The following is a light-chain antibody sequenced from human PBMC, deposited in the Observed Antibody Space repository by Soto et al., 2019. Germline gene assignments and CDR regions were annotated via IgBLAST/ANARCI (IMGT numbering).Light chain of an antibody. CDR2: DAS. Sequence: EIVLTQSPATLSLSPGGRASLSCRASQSLTNSLAWFQQKPGQAPRLLIYDASYRAAGCPSRFSGSGSGTDFTLTISSLEPEDFAVYYCQQRRHWLWTFGQGTKVDIK. CDR1: QSLTNS. J-gene: IGKJ1*01. CDR3: QQRRHWLWT. V-gene: IGKV3-11*01.